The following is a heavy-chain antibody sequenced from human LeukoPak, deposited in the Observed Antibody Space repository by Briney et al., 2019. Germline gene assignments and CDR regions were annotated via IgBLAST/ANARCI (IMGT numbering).Heavy chain of an antibody. CDR3: ARGNIVVVREYYFDY. CDR2: INQNSGGA. CDR1: GYTFTGSD. V-gene: IGHV1-2*02. J-gene: IGHJ4*02. Sequence: ASVKPCCKASGYTFTGSDIHWVRQAPGQGLEWMGWINQNSGGANYAQKFRGRVTMTRDTSISTAYRELSRLRSDDTAVYYCARGNIVVVREYYFDYWGQGTLVNVSS. D-gene: IGHD2-2*01.